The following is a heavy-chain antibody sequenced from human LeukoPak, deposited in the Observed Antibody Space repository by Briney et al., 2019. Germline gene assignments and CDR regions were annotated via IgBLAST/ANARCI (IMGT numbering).Heavy chain of an antibody. Sequence: GASVKVSGKASGYTFTGYYMHWVRQAPGQGLEWMGWINPNNGGTNYARKFHGRVTMTRDTSISTLYMELSSLRSDDTAVYYCARAYCSAGDCYEFDYWGQGTLVTVSS. CDR1: GYTFTGYY. CDR3: ARAYCSAGDCYEFDY. V-gene: IGHV1-2*02. D-gene: IGHD2-15*01. J-gene: IGHJ4*02. CDR2: INPNNGGT.